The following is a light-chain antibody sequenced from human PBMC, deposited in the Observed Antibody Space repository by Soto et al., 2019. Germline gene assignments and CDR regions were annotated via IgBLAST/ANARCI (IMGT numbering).Light chain of an antibody. V-gene: IGLV1-40*01. Sequence: QSVLTQPPSVSGAPGQRVTMSCTGSSSNIGAGYDVHWFQHIPGTAPKLLIYGNINRLSGVPDRFSGSKSGTSASLAITGLQAEDEADYYCQSYDSSLSAWVFGGGTKLTFL. CDR2: GNI. CDR3: QSYDSSLSAWV. J-gene: IGLJ3*02. CDR1: SSNIGAGYD.